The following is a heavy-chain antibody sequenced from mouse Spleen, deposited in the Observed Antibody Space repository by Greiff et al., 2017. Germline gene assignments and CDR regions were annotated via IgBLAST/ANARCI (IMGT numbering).Heavy chain of an antibody. CDR2: INPSSGYT. CDR1: GYTFTSYW. CDR3: ARFGNFSSIYGSSDYYAMDY. J-gene: IGHJ4*01. D-gene: IGHD1-1*01. V-gene: IGHV1-7*01. Sequence: QVQLQQSGAELAKPGASVKLSCKASGYTFTSYWMHWVKQRPGQGLEWIGYINPSSGYTKYNQKFKDKATLTADKSSSTAYMQLSSLTYEDSAVYYCARFGNFSSIYGSSDYYAMDYWGQGTSVTVSS.